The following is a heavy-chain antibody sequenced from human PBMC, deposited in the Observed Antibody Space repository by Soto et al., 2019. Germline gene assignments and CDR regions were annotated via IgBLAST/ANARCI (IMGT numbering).Heavy chain of an antibody. J-gene: IGHJ4*02. CDR3: AHRLYYYDSSGYFLLPPYFDY. CDR1: GFSLSNSGVG. D-gene: IGHD3-22*01. CDR2: IYWNDDK. V-gene: IGHV2-5*01. Sequence: SGPTLVNPTQTLTLTCTFSGFSLSNSGVGVGWIRQPPGKALEWLALIYWNDDKRYSPSLKSRLTITKDTSKNQVVLTMTNMDPVDTATYYCAHRLYYYDSSGYFLLPPYFDYWGQGTLVTVSS.